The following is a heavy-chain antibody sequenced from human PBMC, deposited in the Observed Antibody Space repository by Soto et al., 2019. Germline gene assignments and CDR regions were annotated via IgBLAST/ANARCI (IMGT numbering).Heavy chain of an antibody. D-gene: IGHD3-3*01. V-gene: IGHV3-11*01. J-gene: IGHJ4*02. Sequence: PGGSLRLSCAASGFTFSDYYMSWIRQAPGEGLEWVSYISSSGSTIYYADSVKGRFTISRDNAKNSLYLQMNSLRAEDTAVYYCARGTYYDFWSGYYAFDYWGQGTLVTVSS. CDR2: ISSSGSTI. CDR3: ARGTYYDFWSGYYAFDY. CDR1: GFTFSDYY.